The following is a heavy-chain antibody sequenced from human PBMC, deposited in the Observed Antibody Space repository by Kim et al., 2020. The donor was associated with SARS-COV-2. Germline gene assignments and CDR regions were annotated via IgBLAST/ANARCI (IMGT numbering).Heavy chain of an antibody. CDR3: AKEWSRFWGVDWYVDF. CDR2: ISANGDKT. Sequence: GGSLRLSCAASGFTFRNYGMTWVRQAPGKGLEWVSMISANGDKTYYAESVNGRFTITRDNSKTTLYLHMSRRRVEDTAVYYCAKEWSRFWGVDWYVDFWGRGTLVTVSS. J-gene: IGHJ2*01. V-gene: IGHV3-23*01. D-gene: IGHD3-10*01. CDR1: GFTFRNYG.